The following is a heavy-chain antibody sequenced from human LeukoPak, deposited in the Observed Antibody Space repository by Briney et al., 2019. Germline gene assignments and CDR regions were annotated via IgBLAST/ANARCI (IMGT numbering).Heavy chain of an antibody. CDR3: ARGDDISPGRVLEY. J-gene: IGHJ4*02. Sequence: GGSLRLSCVASAFTFSKHPMSWVRQAPGNWLELVSAINERGDITKYADSVMRRFTISRDNSKNTLYLQMNSLRAEDTAVYYCARGDDISPGRVLEYWGRGTLVTVSS. CDR2: INERGDIT. D-gene: IGHD3-9*01. V-gene: IGHV3-23*01. CDR1: AFTFSKHP.